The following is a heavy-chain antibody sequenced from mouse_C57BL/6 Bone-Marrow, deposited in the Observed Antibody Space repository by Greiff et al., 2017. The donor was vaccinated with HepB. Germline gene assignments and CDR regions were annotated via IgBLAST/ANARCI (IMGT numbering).Heavy chain of an antibody. CDR3: TSTLMDY. Sequence: VQLKESGAELVRPGASVKLSCTASGFNIKDYYMHWVKQRPEQGLEWIGWIDPENGDTEYASKFQGKATITADTSSNTAYLQLSSLTSEDTAVYYCTSTLMDYWGQGTSVTVSS. CDR2: IDPENGDT. V-gene: IGHV14-4*01. J-gene: IGHJ4*01. CDR1: GFNIKDYY. D-gene: IGHD2-1*01.